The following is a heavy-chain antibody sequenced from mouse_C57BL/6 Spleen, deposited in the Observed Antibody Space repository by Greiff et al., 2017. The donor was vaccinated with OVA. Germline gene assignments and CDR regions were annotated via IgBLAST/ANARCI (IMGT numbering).Heavy chain of an antibody. Sequence: DVQLVESGGGLVKPGGSLKLSCAASGFTFSSYAMSWVRQTPEKRLEWVATISDGGSYTYYPDNVKGRFTISRDNAKNNLYLQMSHLKSEDTAMYYCARETTVRYFDVWGTGTTVTVSS. J-gene: IGHJ1*03. D-gene: IGHD1-1*01. V-gene: IGHV5-4*01. CDR1: GFTFSSYA. CDR3: ARETTVRYFDV. CDR2: ISDGGSYT.